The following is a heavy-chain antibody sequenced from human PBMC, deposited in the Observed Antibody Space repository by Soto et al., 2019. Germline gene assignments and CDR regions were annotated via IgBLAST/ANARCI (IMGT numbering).Heavy chain of an antibody. CDR2: ISRTSSAI. D-gene: IGHD5-12*01. CDR1: GFTLSSYS. Sequence: GGSLRLSCAASGFTLSSYSMNWVRQAPGKGLDWVSYISRTSSAIYYADSVKGRFTISRDNANNSLFLQMNSLRDEDTAIYYCARDGGYSGYDIDYWGQGTLVTVSS. CDR3: ARDGGYSGYDIDY. V-gene: IGHV3-48*02. J-gene: IGHJ4*02.